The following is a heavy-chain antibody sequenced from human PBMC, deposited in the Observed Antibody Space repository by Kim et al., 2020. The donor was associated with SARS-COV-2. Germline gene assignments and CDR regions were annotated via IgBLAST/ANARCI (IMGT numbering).Heavy chain of an antibody. CDR1: GGSISSGGYY. CDR2: IYYSGST. J-gene: IGHJ6*02. Sequence: SETLSLTCTVSGGSISSGGYYWSWIRQHPGKGLEWIGYIYYSGSTYYNPSLKSRVTISVDTSKNQFSLKLSSVTAADTAVYYCASSPVDFAAGRDYYSMDVWGQGTTVTVSS. CDR3: ASSPVDFAAGRDYYSMDV. V-gene: IGHV4-31*03. D-gene: IGHD6-25*01.